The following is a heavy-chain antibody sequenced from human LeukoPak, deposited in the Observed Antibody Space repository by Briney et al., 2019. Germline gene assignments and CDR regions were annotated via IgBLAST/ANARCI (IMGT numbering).Heavy chain of an antibody. D-gene: IGHD2-21*01. J-gene: IGHJ1*01. CDR1: GFTFHNYA. CDR2: TSGDGITT. Sequence: GGSLRLSCAASGFTFHNYAIHWVRQAPGKGLEWVSLTSGDGITTYFADSVNGRFTVSRDNSRNTLVLQMNNLRAEDTALYFCASAREYCGSAECYEYFQHWGQGTLVIVSS. CDR3: ASAREYCGSAECYEYFQH. V-gene: IGHV3-43*02.